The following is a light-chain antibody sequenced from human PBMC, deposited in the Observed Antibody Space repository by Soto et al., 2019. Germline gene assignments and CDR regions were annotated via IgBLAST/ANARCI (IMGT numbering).Light chain of an antibody. V-gene: IGLV7-43*01. J-gene: IGLJ2*01. CDR3: LLYYGGQLGV. CDR2: STN. CDR1: TGAVTSGYY. Sequence: QAVVTQEPSLTVSPGGTVTRTCATSTGAVTSGYYPNWFQQKPGQAPRALIYSTNNKYSWTPARFSGSLLGGKAALTLSGEPPEDEADYYCLLYYGGQLGVFGGGTKLTV.